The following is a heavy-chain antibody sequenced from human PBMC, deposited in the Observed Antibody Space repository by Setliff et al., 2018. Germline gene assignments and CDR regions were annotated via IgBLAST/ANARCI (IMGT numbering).Heavy chain of an antibody. CDR3: ARDLGDLVATILSFFDY. D-gene: IGHD5-12*01. V-gene: IGHV1-18*01. J-gene: IGHJ4*02. CDR2: SSAYNGKT. Sequence: ASVKVSCKSSGYTFTSYGISWMRQAPGQGLERMGWSSAYNGKTQYAQKFQGRVTMTTDTSTSTAYMELMSLTSDDTALYFCARDLGDLVATILSFFDYWGQGTLVTVS. CDR1: GYTFTSYG.